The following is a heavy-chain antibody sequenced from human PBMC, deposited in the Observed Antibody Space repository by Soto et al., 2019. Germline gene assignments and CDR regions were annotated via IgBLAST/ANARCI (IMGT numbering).Heavy chain of an antibody. CDR2: IHHNGNT. J-gene: IGHJ4*02. D-gene: IGHD6-19*01. Sequence: SETLSLTCTVSGGSINSHYWSWTRQPPGKGLEWIGYIHHNGNTDYNPSLQSRLIISVDTSKNQFSMNLRSVTAEDTALYYCARVGSYSSAWYYPSDHWGQGTLVTVSS. CDR3: ARVGSYSSAWYYPSDH. CDR1: GGSINSHY. V-gene: IGHV4-59*11.